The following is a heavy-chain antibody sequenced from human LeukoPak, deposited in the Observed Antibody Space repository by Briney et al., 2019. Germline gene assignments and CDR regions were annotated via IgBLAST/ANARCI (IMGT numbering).Heavy chain of an antibody. V-gene: IGHV4-39*07. D-gene: IGHD3-22*01. CDR1: GGSISSSSYY. Sequence: NPSETLSLTCTVSGGSISSSSYYWGWIRQPPGKGLEWIGSIYYSGSTYYNPSLKSRVTISVDTSKNQSSLKLSSVTAADTAVYYCARGPHYYDSSGYYPDYWGQGTLVTVSS. J-gene: IGHJ4*02. CDR2: IYYSGST. CDR3: ARGPHYYDSSGYYPDY.